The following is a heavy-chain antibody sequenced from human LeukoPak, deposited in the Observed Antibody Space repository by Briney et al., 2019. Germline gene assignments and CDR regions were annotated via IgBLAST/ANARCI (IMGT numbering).Heavy chain of an antibody. CDR1: GFTFSDYY. D-gene: IGHD3-3*01. CDR2: ISSSGSTI. Sequence: PGGSLRLSCAASGFTFSDYYMSWIRQAPGKGLEWVSYISSSGSTIYYADSVKGRFTISRDNAKNSLYLQMNSLRAEDTAVYYCARKARFLEWSLNYYYYYMDVWGKGTTVTVSS. V-gene: IGHV3-11*01. J-gene: IGHJ6*03. CDR3: ARKARFLEWSLNYYYYYMDV.